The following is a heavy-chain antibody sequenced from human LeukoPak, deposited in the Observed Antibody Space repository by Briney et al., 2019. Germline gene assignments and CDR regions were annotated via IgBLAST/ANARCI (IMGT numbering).Heavy chain of an antibody. CDR3: ARETYNNYSGMDV. D-gene: IGHD1-1*01. V-gene: IGHV1-46*01. J-gene: IGHJ6*02. CDR1: GYTFSNYY. Sequence: GASVKVSCKASGYTFSNYYMHWVRQAPRQGLEWMGVTNPRGGSTTYAQKFQGRVIMSRDTSTSTVHMELSSLRSEDTAVYYCARETYNNYSGMDVWGQGTTVTVSS. CDR2: TNPRGGST.